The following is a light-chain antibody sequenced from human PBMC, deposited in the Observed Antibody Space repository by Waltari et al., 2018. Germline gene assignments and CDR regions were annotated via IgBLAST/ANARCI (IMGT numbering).Light chain of an antibody. V-gene: IGKV1-8*01. J-gene: IGKJ1*01. CDR2: AAS. CDR1: QGISSY. CDR3: QQYYSHPPT. Sequence: IRITQSPSSLPASTGDRVHITCRASQGISSYLAWYQQKPGKAPKFLIYAASTLQSGVPSRFSGSGSGTDFTLTICCLQSEDFASYYCQQYYSHPPTFGQGTKVENK.